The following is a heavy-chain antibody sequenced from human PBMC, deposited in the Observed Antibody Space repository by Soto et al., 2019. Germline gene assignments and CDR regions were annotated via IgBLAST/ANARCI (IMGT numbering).Heavy chain of an antibody. D-gene: IGHD2-15*01. V-gene: IGHV1-69*12. Sequence: QVQLVQSGAEVKTPGSSVKVSCTASGGTFSSYAISWVRQAPGQGIERRGGIIPIFGTANYAQMFQGRVTITANESTTTAYMGLSIRSTEDTTVYYCASSDMDHYYYRMDFCGQGPTVTVS. CDR2: IIPIFGTA. J-gene: IGHJ6*02. CDR1: GGTFSSYA. CDR3: ASSDMDHYYYRMDF.